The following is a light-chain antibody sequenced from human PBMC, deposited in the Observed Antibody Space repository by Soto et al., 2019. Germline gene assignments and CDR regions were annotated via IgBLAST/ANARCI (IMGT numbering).Light chain of an antibody. CDR3: QQYETWPRT. V-gene: IGKV3-15*01. CDR1: QNVHIN. Sequence: TVMTQSPATPSVSPGDTATLSCMSSQNVHINLAWYQQKPGQAPTLLIYGIPARAPGVPARFSGTGSGTEFTLTIRTLQSEDFGVYYCQQYETWPRTFGQGTKVAIQ. CDR2: GIP. J-gene: IGKJ2*01.